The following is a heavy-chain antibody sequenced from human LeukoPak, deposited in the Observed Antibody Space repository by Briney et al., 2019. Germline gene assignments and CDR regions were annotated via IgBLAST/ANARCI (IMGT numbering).Heavy chain of an antibody. CDR1: GYTFTSYD. CDR3: ARGITMVRGVIIPNWFDP. D-gene: IGHD3-10*01. CDR2: MNPNSGNT. V-gene: IGHV1-8*03. Sequence: GASVKVSGKASGYTFTSYDINWVGQATGQGLEWMRWMNPNSGNTGYAQKFQGRVTITRNTSISTAYMELSSLRSEDTAVYYCARGITMVRGVIIPNWFDPWGQGTLVAVSS. J-gene: IGHJ5*02.